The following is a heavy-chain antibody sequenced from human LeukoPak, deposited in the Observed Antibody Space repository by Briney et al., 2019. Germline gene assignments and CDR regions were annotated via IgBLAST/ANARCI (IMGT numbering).Heavy chain of an antibody. J-gene: IGHJ3*02. V-gene: IGHV3-48*03. D-gene: IGHD3-16*01. CDR1: GFTFSSYE. Sequence: GGSLRRSCAASGFTFSSYEMNWVRQAPGKGLEWVSYISSSGSTIYYADSVKGRFTISRDNAKNSLYLQMNSPRAEDTAVYYCARDGGIMTPDAFDIWGQGTMVTVSS. CDR3: ARDGGIMTPDAFDI. CDR2: ISSSGSTI.